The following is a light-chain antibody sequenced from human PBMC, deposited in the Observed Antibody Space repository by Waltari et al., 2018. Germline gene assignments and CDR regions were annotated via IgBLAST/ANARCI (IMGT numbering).Light chain of an antibody. J-gene: IGKJ3*01. Sequence: EIVLTQSPGTLSLPPGERANLSCRASQSVTVSFYLAWYRQKPGQAPRLLVYGAFSRATGIPDRFSGSGSGTDFTLTISRLEPEDSAVYYCHQYGHSQGPTFGPGTKVNIK. CDR1: QSVTVSFY. CDR3: HQYGHSQGPT. V-gene: IGKV3-20*01. CDR2: GAF.